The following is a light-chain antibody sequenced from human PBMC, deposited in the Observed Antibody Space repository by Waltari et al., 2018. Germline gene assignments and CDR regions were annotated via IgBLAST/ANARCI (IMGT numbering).Light chain of an antibody. V-gene: IGKV3-20*01. J-gene: IGKJ4*01. CDR1: QSVSSSY. CDR2: GAS. Sequence: EIVLPQSPGTLSLSPGERATLSCRASQSVSSSYLAWYQQKPGQAPRLLIYGASSRATGIPDRFSGSGSGTDFTLTISRLEPEDSAVYYCQQYGSSPEAFGGGTKVEIK. CDR3: QQYGSSPEA.